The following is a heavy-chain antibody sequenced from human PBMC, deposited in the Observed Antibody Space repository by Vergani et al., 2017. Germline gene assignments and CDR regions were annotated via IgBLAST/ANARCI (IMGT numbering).Heavy chain of an antibody. CDR1: GFTFRNYA. CDR3: ARRDRSSAALDY. D-gene: IGHD6-6*01. V-gene: IGHV3-23*01. J-gene: IGHJ3*01. CDR2: ISDNGGTT. Sequence: VQLLESGGGLAQPGGSLRLSCAASGFTFRNYAMTWVRQAPGTGLEWVSIISDNGGTTYYADSVKGRFTISRENAKNSLYLQMNGLRAGDTAVYYCARRDRSSAALDYWGQGTMVTVSS.